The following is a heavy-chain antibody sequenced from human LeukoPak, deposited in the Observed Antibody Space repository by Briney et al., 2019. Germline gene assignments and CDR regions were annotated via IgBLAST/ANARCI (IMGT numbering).Heavy chain of an antibody. CDR2: VYHSGIT. V-gene: IGHV4-59*01. CDR3: ARALRQPLFTGWFDP. CDR1: GDSICSYY. J-gene: IGHJ5*02. D-gene: IGHD1-14*01. Sequence: SETLSVTRTVSGDSICSYYWNWIRQPPGKGLEWIGYVYHSGITNYNPSLKSRVTISVDTSKNQFSLRLTSLTAADTAVYYCARALRQPLFTGWFDPWGQGTLVTVSS.